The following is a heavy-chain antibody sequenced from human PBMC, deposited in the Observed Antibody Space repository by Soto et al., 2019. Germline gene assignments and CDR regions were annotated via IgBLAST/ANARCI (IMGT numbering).Heavy chain of an antibody. CDR2: IIPIFGTA. CDR1: GGTFSSYA. Sequence: QVQLVQSGAGVKKPGSSVKVSCKASGGTFSSYAISWVRQAPGQGLEWMGGIIPIFGTANYAQKFQGRVTITADESTSTAYMELSSLRSEDTAVYYCASWGYCSGGSCYYFDYWGQGTLVTVSS. D-gene: IGHD2-15*01. CDR3: ASWGYCSGGSCYYFDY. J-gene: IGHJ4*02. V-gene: IGHV1-69*12.